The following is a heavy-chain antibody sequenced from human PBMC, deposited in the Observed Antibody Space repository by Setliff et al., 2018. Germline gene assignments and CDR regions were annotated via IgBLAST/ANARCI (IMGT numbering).Heavy chain of an antibody. J-gene: IGHJ3*01. V-gene: IGHV1-3*01. CDR3: ARNSRDMYTGVGGVDAFDV. D-gene: IGHD2-8*02. CDR1: GYTFTSYA. CDR2: INAGNGNT. Sequence: GASVKVSCKASGYTFTSYAMHWVRQAPGQRLEWMGWINAGNGNTKYSQKFQGRVTMTRDTSASTAYMELSSLRSGDTAVYYCARNSRDMYTGVGGVDAFDVWGQGTMVTVSS.